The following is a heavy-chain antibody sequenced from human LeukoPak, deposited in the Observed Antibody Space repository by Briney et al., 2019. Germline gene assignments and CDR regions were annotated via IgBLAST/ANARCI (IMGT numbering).Heavy chain of an antibody. Sequence: ASVKVSCKASGYTFTSYGISWVRQAPGQGLEWIGWISAYNGNTNYAQKLQGRVTMTTDTSTSTAYMELRSLRSDDTAVYYCARSRGIVVVPAASPSYNWFDPWGQGTLVTVSS. CDR1: GYTFTSYG. J-gene: IGHJ5*02. CDR3: ARSRGIVVVPAASPSYNWFDP. CDR2: ISAYNGNT. D-gene: IGHD2-2*01. V-gene: IGHV1-18*01.